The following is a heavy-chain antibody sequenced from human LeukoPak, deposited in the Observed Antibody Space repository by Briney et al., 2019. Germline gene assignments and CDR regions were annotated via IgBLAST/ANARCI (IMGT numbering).Heavy chain of an antibody. J-gene: IGHJ4*02. CDR2: IYNSGST. Sequence: SETLSLTCSVSGGSISSSSYYWGWIRRPPGKGLEWIASIYNSGSTYNNPSLKSRVTIFVDTSKNQFSLKLSSVTAADTAVYYCAGHTVTRVHWGQGTLVTVSS. CDR3: AGHTVTRVH. D-gene: IGHD4-17*01. V-gene: IGHV4-39*01. CDR1: GGSISSSSYY.